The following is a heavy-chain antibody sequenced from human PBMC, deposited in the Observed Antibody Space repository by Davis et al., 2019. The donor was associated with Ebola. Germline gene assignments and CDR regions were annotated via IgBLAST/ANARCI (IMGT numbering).Heavy chain of an antibody. D-gene: IGHD3-22*01. CDR2: IHPGDSDI. Sequence: GESLKISCKASGYSFTTYWIGWVRQMPGKGLEWMGLIHPGDSDIRYSPSFQGQVTISADKSISTAYLQWNTLKASDTAMYYCARGSGYFDYWGQGTLVTVSS. V-gene: IGHV5-51*01. CDR1: GYSFTTYW. CDR3: ARGSGYFDY. J-gene: IGHJ4*02.